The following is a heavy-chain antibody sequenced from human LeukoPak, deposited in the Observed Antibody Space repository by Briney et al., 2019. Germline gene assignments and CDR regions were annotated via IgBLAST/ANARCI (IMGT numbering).Heavy chain of an antibody. CDR2: ISASGGST. J-gene: IGHJ5*02. D-gene: IGHD4-17*01. V-gene: IGHV3-23*01. Sequence: QPGGSLRLSCAASGFTFSSSAMSWVRQVPGKGLEWVSGISASGGSTNYADSVRGRFTISRDNSKNTLYLQMNSLRAEDTAVYYCARDNYYGDTNWFDPWGQGTLVTVSS. CDR3: ARDNYYGDTNWFDP. CDR1: GFTFSSSA.